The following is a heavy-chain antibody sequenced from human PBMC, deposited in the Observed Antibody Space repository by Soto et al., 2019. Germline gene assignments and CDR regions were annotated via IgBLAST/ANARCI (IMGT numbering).Heavy chain of an antibody. D-gene: IGHD3-10*01. CDR3: ARASYYSYCFGD. Sequence: PSETLSLTCTVAGGSIDSAYWSWVRQPPGKGLEWVGYIYYSGTTNSNPSLRSRVTISLNMSYNQFSLKLISVTAADTAVYYCARASYYSYCFGDWGQGTLVTVSS. CDR1: GGSIDSAY. J-gene: IGHJ4*01. CDR2: IYYSGTT. V-gene: IGHV4-59*01.